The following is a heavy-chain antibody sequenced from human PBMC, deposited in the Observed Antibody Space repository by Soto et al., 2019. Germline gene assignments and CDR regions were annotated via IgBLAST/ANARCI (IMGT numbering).Heavy chain of an antibody. J-gene: IGHJ5*02. CDR2: IIPLYGTT. Sequence: QVQLVQSGAEVKKPGSSVKVSCKASGGTFSPYGMNWVRQARGQGLEWMGSIIPLYGTTNYAQTFQGRVTITADESTSTVYMDLRSLRSEDTAIYYCARGPRATVTSLDHWGQGTLVTVSS. D-gene: IGHD4-17*01. V-gene: IGHV1-69*18. CDR3: ARGPRATVTSLDH. CDR1: GGTFSPYG.